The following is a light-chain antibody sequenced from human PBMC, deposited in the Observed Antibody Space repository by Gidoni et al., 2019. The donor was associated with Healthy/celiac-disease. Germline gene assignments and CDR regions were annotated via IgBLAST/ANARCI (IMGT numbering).Light chain of an antibody. J-gene: IGKJ5*01. CDR1: QSISSW. Sequence: DIQMTQSPSTLSASVGDRVTITCRASQSISSWLAWYQQKPGKAPKLLIYDASSLESGVPSRFSGSGSGTEFTLTISSLQPDDFATYYCQQYNSYVITFXXXTRLEIK. V-gene: IGKV1-5*01. CDR2: DAS. CDR3: QQYNSYVIT.